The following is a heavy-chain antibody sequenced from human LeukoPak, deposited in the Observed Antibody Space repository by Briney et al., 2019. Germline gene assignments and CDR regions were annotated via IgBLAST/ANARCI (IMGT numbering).Heavy chain of an antibody. J-gene: IGHJ4*02. D-gene: IGHD6-19*01. Sequence: PGGSLRLSCAASGFTFSSYAMSWVRQAPGKGLEWVSAISGSGGSTYYADSVKGRFTISRDNSKNTLYLQMNSLRGEDTAVYYGVRDGWEHFFDYWGQGTLVTVSS. V-gene: IGHV3-23*01. CDR1: GFTFSSYA. CDR3: VRDGWEHFFDY. CDR2: ISGSGGST.